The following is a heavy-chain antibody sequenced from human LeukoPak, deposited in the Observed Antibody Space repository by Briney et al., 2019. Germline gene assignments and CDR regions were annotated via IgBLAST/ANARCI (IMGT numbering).Heavy chain of an antibody. Sequence: SETLSLTCTVPGGSIRSYYWSSFRQPPEKGLEWIGYIYYSGSHNYNPSLQSLLTISVDTSKNQFSLKLSSVTAADTAVYYCARGVVVAIPGRPLYYFDYWGQGTLVTVSS. CDR3: ARGVVVAIPGRPLYYFDY. D-gene: IGHD2-15*01. CDR2: IYYSGSH. V-gene: IGHV4-59*01. J-gene: IGHJ4*02. CDR1: GGSIRSYY.